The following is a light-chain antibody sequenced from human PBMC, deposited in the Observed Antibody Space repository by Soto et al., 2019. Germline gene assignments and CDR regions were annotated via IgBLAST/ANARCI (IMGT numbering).Light chain of an antibody. Sequence: DIQMTQSPSSLSASVGDRVTITCQASQDINNYVNWYQQKPGKAPKLLIYDASSLESGVPSRFSGSGSGTEFTLTISSLQPDDFATYYCQQYNSYSGTFGQGTKVDIK. CDR3: QQYNSYSGT. CDR2: DAS. CDR1: QDINNY. V-gene: IGKV1-5*01. J-gene: IGKJ1*01.